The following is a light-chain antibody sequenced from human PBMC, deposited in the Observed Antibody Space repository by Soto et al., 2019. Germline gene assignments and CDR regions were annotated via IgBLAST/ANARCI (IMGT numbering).Light chain of an antibody. Sequence: EIVMTQSPATLSVSPGERATLSCRASKSVSSNLAWYQQKPGQAPRLLIYGASTRVTGIPARFSGSESGTEFNLTISSLQTEDFAVYYCQQYKNWPPWTFGQGTKVEIK. CDR1: KSVSSN. CDR3: QQYKNWPPWT. CDR2: GAS. J-gene: IGKJ1*01. V-gene: IGKV3-15*01.